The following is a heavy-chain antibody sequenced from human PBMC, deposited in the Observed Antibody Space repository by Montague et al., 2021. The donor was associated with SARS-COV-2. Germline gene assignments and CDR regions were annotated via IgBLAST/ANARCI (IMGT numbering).Heavy chain of an antibody. Sequence: SETLSLTCSVAGASIGDYYWNWIRQPPGKGLEWIGYIYYNTGNTNYNPSLQSRVTISLDTSKNQFSLNLRSVTAADTALYFCAGGTGYDYYFDCWGLGTLVTVSS. CDR2: IYYNTGNT. D-gene: IGHD5-12*01. J-gene: IGHJ4*02. CDR3: AGGTGYDYYFDC. CDR1: GASIGDYY. V-gene: IGHV4-59*01.